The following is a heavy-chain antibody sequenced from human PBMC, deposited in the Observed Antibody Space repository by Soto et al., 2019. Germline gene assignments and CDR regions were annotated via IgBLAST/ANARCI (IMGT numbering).Heavy chain of an antibody. CDR3: ARGGLDCSGGSCYSDSYYYYMDV. D-gene: IGHD2-15*01. Sequence: GGSLRLSCAASGFTFSSYDMHWVRQATGKGLEWVSAIGTAGDTYYPGSVKGRFTISRENAKNSLYLQMKSLRAGDTAVYYCARGGLDCSGGSCYSDSYYYYMDVWGKGTTVTVSS. CDR2: IGTAGDT. CDR1: GFTFSSYD. J-gene: IGHJ6*03. V-gene: IGHV3-13*01.